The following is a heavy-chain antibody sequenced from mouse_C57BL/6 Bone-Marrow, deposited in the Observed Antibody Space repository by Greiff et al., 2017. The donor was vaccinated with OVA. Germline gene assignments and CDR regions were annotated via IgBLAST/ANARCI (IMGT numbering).Heavy chain of an antibody. CDR1: GYTFTSYW. D-gene: IGHD1-1*01. Sequence: VQLQQPGAELVRPGSSVKLSCKASGYTFTSYWMDWVKQRPGQGLEWIGNIYPSDSETHYNQKFKDKATLTVEKSSSTAYMQLSSLTSEDSAVYYCARYRSSLYALDYWGQGTSVTVSS. CDR2: IYPSDSET. V-gene: IGHV1-61*01. J-gene: IGHJ4*01. CDR3: ARYRSSLYALDY.